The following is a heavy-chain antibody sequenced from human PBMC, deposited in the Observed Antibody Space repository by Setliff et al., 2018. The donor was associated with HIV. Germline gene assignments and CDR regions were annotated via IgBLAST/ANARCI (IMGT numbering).Heavy chain of an antibody. CDR2: ISSSSSTI. J-gene: IGHJ5*02. CDR3: ARDNGRYFDRGWFDP. Sequence: GGSLRLSCAASGFTFSSYSMNWVRQAPGKGLEWVSYISSSSSTIYYADSVKGRFTISRDNAKNSLYLQMNSLRAEDTAVYYCARDNGRYFDRGWFDPWGQGALVTV. CDR1: GFTFSSYS. D-gene: IGHD3-9*01. V-gene: IGHV3-48*01.